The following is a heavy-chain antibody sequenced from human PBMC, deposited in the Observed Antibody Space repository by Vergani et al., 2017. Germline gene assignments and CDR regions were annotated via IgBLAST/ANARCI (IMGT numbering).Heavy chain of an antibody. CDR3: ARIQGVTTNSVYYGMDV. D-gene: IGHD4-11*01. V-gene: IGHV2-70*15. CDR2: IDWDDDK. J-gene: IGHJ6*02. CDR1: GFSLSTSGMC. Sequence: QVTLRESGPALVKPTQTLTLTCTFSGFSLSTSGMCVSWIRQPPGKALEWLARIDWDDDKYYSTSLKTRLTISKDTSKNQVVLTMTHMDPVDTATYYCARIQGVTTNSVYYGMDVWGQGTTVTVSS.